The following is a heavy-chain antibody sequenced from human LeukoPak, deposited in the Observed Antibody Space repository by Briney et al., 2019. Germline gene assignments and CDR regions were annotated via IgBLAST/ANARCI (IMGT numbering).Heavy chain of an antibody. Sequence: ASVKVSCKASGYTFTSYGISWVRQAPGQGLEWMGWISAYNGNTNYAQKLQGRVIMTTDTSTSTAYMELRSLRSDDTAVYYCARDPLVVAANNWFDPWGQGTLVTVSS. CDR1: GYTFTSYG. J-gene: IGHJ5*02. V-gene: IGHV1-18*01. CDR2: ISAYNGNT. D-gene: IGHD2-15*01. CDR3: ARDPLVVAANNWFDP.